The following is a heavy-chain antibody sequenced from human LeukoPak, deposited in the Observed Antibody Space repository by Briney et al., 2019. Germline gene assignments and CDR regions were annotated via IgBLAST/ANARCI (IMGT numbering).Heavy chain of an antibody. J-gene: IGHJ3*01. CDR1: GYTFSNYA. CDR3: ALLGVVIPPDTYDV. V-gene: IGHV3-30*02. Sequence: GGSLRLSCSAFGYTFSNYAMHWVRQAPGKGLDWVAFIRYDGSDSYYTDSVKGRFTISRDDSKKTLYLQMNSLRTEDTAVYYCALLGVVIPPDTYDVWGQGTLVTVSS. CDR2: IRYDGSDS. D-gene: IGHD3-3*01.